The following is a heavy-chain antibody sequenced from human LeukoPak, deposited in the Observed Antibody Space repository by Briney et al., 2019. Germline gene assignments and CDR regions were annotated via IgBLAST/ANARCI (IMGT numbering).Heavy chain of an antibody. J-gene: IGHJ4*02. CDR1: GYSINNRYY. CDR3: ARATAAPSSYFFDH. D-gene: IGHD6-25*01. Sequence: SETLSLTCTVSGYSINNRYYWGWIRQPPGKGLEWIGSIYHSGSTYYNPSLKSRVTISVDTSTNQFSLKLNSVIAADTAVYYCARATAAPSSYFFDHWGQGTLVTVSS. CDR2: IYHSGST. V-gene: IGHV4-38-2*02.